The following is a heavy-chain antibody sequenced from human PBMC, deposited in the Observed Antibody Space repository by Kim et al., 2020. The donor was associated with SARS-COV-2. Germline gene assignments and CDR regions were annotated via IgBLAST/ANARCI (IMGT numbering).Heavy chain of an antibody. V-gene: IGHV4-39*07. CDR1: GGSISSSSYY. CDR3: ARATMVRGVGGSWFDP. CDR2: IYYSGST. Sequence: SETLSLTCTVSGGSISSSSYYWGWIRQPPGKGLEWIGSIYYSGSTYYNPSLKSRVTISVDTSKNQFSLKLSSVTAADTAVYYCARATMVRGVGGSWFDPWGQGTLVTVSS. D-gene: IGHD3-10*01. J-gene: IGHJ5*02.